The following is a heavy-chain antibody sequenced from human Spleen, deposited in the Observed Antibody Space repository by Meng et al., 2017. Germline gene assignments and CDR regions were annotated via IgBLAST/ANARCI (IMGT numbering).Heavy chain of an antibody. V-gene: IGHV3-38-3*01. Sequence: GGSLRLSCAASGFTVSSNEMRWVRQPPGKGLEWVSSISGDSTYYADSVKGRFTISRDNSKNTLYLQMNSLRAEDTAVYYCAKRSGWYYFDYWGQGTLVTVSS. J-gene: IGHJ4*02. CDR1: GFTVSSNE. D-gene: IGHD6-19*01. CDR2: ISGDST. CDR3: AKRSGWYYFDY.